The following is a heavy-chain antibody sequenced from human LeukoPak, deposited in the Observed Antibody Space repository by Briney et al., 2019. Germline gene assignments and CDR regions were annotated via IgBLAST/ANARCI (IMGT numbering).Heavy chain of an antibody. D-gene: IGHD2-2*01. CDR2: IYYSGST. V-gene: IGHV4-31*03. CDR3: ARVVVSAASYYYMDV. CDR1: GGSISSGGYY. J-gene: IGHJ6*03. Sequence: SETLSLTCTVSGGSISSGGYYWSWIRQHPGKGLEWFGYIYYSGSTYYNPSLKGRVTISVDTSKNQFSLKLSSVTAADTAVYYCARVVVSAASYYYMDVWGKGTTVTVSS.